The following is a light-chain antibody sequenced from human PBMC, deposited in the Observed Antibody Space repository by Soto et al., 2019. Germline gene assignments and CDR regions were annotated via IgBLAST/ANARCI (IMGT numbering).Light chain of an antibody. CDR1: QSVSSY. CDR2: DAS. CDR3: HQRSNWPLT. Sequence: EIVLTQSPATLSLSPGERATLSCRASQSVSSYLAWYQQKPGQAPRLLIYDASNRATGLPARFSGSGSGTALTLTISSLEPEDFVVYYCHQRSNWPLTFGPGTKVDIK. V-gene: IGKV3-11*01. J-gene: IGKJ3*01.